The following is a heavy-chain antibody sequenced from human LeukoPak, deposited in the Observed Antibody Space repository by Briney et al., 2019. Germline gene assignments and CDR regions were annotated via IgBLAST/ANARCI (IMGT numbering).Heavy chain of an antibody. CDR2: FDPEDGET. J-gene: IGHJ4*02. D-gene: IGHD3-3*01. CDR1: GYTLTELS. V-gene: IGHV1-24*01. Sequence: ASVKVSCKVSGYTLTELSMHWVRQAPGKGLEWMGGFDPEDGETIYAQKFQGRVTMTEDTSTDTAYMELSSLRSEDTAVYYCATEASSVDFWSGVPDYWGQGTLVTVSS. CDR3: ATEASSVDFWSGVPDY.